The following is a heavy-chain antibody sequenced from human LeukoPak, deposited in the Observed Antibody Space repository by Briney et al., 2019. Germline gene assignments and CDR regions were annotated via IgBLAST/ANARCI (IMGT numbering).Heavy chain of an antibody. CDR3: GRAMGAAGHELPVDY. V-gene: IGHV3-7*01. D-gene: IGHD6-13*01. CDR2: IKEDGSEK. CDR1: GFIFSSYW. J-gene: IGHJ4*02. Sequence: GGSLRLSCAVSGFIFSSYWMTWVRQAPGKGLEWVANIKEDGSEKYYVESVKGRFGISRDNAKNSLYLQMNSLRAEDTAVYYCGRAMGAAGHELPVDYWGQGILVTVSS.